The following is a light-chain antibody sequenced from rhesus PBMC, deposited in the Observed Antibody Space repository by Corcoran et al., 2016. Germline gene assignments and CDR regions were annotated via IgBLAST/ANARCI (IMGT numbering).Light chain of an antibody. CDR3: SSYAGSNTYI. Sequence: QAALSQPRSESGSPGQSVTIYCTGTSSDIGGYNYVSWYQQHPDTAPKLMIYEVSKRPSGVSDRFSGSKSGNTASLTISGLQAEDEADYYCSSYAGSNTYIFGAGTRLTVL. CDR2: EVS. CDR1: SSDIGGYNY. V-gene: IGLV2-32*02. J-gene: IGLJ1*01.